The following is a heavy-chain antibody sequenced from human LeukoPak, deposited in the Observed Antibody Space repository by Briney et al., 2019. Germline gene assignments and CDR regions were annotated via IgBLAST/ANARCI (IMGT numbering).Heavy chain of an antibody. CDR2: MNPNSGNT. CDR3: AKDRWFNGFDY. Sequence: ASVKVSCKASGYTFTGYYMHWVRQAPGQGLEWMGWMNPNSGNTGYAQKFQGRVTMTRNTSISTAYMELSSLRSEDTAVYYCAKDRWFNGFDYWGQGTLVTVSS. J-gene: IGHJ4*02. CDR1: GYTFTGYY. D-gene: IGHD3-9*01. V-gene: IGHV1-8*02.